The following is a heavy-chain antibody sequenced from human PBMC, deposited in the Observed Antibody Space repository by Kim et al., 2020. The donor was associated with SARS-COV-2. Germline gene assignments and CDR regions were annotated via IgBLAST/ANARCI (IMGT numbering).Heavy chain of an antibody. CDR3: ATGFYGDYPDY. D-gene: IGHD4-17*01. V-gene: IGHV3-21*01. J-gene: IGHJ4*02. CDR1: GFTFNNYR. Sequence: GGSLRLSCAASGFTFNNYRMYWVRQAPGKGLEWVASISSASNYIYYADSMKGRFTISRDNAKNAVYLEMHRLRAEDTAVYRCATGFYGDYPDYWGQGTLVTVSS. CDR2: ISSASNYI.